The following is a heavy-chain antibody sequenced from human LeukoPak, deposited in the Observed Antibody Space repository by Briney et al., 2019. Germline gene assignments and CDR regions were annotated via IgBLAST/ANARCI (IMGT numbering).Heavy chain of an antibody. CDR2: IIPIFGTA. CDR3: ARDRCSGGSCYSGVFDY. J-gene: IGHJ4*02. D-gene: IGHD2-15*01. Sequence: ASVKVSCKASGGTFSSYAISWVRQAPGQGLEWMGRIIPIFGTANYAQKFQGRVTITTDKSTSTAYMEPSSLRSEDTAVYYCARDRCSGGSCYSGVFDYWGQGTLVTVSS. CDR1: GGTFSSYA. V-gene: IGHV1-69*05.